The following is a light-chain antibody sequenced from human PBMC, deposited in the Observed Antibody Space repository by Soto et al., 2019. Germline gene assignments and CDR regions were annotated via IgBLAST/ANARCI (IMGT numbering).Light chain of an antibody. J-gene: IGKJ4*01. CDR1: QDINNW. V-gene: IGKV1-12*01. Sequence: DIQMTQSPSSVSASVGDRVTITCRASQDINNWLAWYKQNPGKAPKLLIYAASTLPSGVPSRFSGSGSGTDVTLTISSLQPEDFATYSCQQANSFQLTCRGGTRVEIK. CDR3: QQANSFQLT. CDR2: AAS.